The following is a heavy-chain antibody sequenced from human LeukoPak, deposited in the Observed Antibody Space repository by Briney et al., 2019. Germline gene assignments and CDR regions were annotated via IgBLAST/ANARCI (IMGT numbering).Heavy chain of an antibody. CDR1: GGSISCYY. D-gene: IGHD6-19*01. Sequence: PSETLSLTCTVSGGSISCYYWSWIRQPPGKGLEWIGYIYYSGNTNYNPSLKSRVTISVDTSRNQFSLKVTSVTAADTAVYYCARLQGQWLLHDYWGQGTLVTVSS. CDR3: ARLQGQWLLHDY. CDR2: IYYSGNT. J-gene: IGHJ4*02. V-gene: IGHV4-59*01.